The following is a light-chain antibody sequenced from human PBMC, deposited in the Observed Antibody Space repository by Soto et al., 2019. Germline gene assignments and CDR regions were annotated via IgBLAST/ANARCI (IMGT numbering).Light chain of an antibody. V-gene: IGKV3-15*01. CDR2: GES. Sequence: EIEMTQSPATLSLAPVERVSHSCRPSESVSTNLAWYQQKAGQDPRLLIYGESTRATGIPARFSGSGSGTEFTLTISSLQSEDFAVYYCQQYSIWRTFGQGTKVDIK. J-gene: IGKJ1*01. CDR3: QQYSIWRT. CDR1: ESVSTN.